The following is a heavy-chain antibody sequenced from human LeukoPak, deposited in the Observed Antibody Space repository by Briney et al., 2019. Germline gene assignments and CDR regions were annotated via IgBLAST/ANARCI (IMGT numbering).Heavy chain of an antibody. J-gene: IGHJ4*02. CDR1: GFTFSSYA. CDR2: ISGSGGST. V-gene: IGHV3-23*01. D-gene: IGHD3-10*01. Sequence: GGSLRLSRAASGFTFSSYAMSWVRQAPGKGLEWVSPISGSGGSTYYADSVKGRFTISRDNSKNTLYLQMNSLRAEDTAVYYCAKESSGSYHPFFDYWGQGTLVTVSS. CDR3: AKESSGSYHPFFDY.